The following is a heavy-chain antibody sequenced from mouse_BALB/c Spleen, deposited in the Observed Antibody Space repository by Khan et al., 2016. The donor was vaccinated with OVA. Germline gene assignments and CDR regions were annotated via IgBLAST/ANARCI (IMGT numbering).Heavy chain of an antibody. V-gene: IGHV1-7*01. J-gene: IGHJ3*01. CDR1: GYTFTSYW. D-gene: IGHD1-1*01. Sequence: VQLQQSGAELAKPGASVKLSCKASGYTFTSYWMPWVKQRPGQGLEWIGYINPSTGYTEYNQRFKDKATLTADKSSSPAYMQLSSLTSGESAVYYCANHGSSSAWLTYWGQGTLVTVSA. CDR3: ANHGSSSAWLTY. CDR2: INPSTGYT.